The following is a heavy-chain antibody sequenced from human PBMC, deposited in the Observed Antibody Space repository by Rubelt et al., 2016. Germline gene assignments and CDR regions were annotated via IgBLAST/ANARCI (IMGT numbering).Heavy chain of an antibody. CDR2: INHGGST. J-gene: IGHJ4*02. V-gene: IGHV4-34*01. CDR3: ASSSNGNVDY. D-gene: IGHD1-1*01. CDR1: GGSFSGYY. Sequence: QVQLQQWGAGLLKPSETLSLTCAVYGGSFSGYYWSWIRQPPGKGLAWIGEINHGGSTNYNPSLKGRVIISVDTSKNQVSLKLSSVTAADTAVYYCASSSNGNVDYWGQGTLVTVSS.